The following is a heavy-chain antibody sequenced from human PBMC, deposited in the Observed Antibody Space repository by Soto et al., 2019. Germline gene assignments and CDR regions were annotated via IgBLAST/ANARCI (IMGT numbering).Heavy chain of an antibody. CDR3: ARESDPGYSRLYGMDV. D-gene: IGHD6-13*01. Sequence: SQTLSLTCAISGDSVSSNSAAWNWIRQSPSRGLEWLGRTYYRSKWYNDYAVSVKSRITINPDTSKNQFSLQLTSVTPEDTAVYYCARESDPGYSRLYGMDVWGQGTTVTVSS. CDR1: GDSVSSNSAA. CDR2: TYYRSKWYN. V-gene: IGHV6-1*01. J-gene: IGHJ6*02.